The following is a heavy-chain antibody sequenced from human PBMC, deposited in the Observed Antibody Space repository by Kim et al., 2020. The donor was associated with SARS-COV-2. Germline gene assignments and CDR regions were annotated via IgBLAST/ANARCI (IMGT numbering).Heavy chain of an antibody. CDR2: IIPIFGTA. V-gene: IGHV1-69*13. Sequence: SVKVSCKASGGTFSSYAISWVRQAPGQGLEWMGGIIPIFGTANYAQKFQGRVTITADESTSTAYMELSSLRSEDTAVYYCARGGGGNDFWSGPQYYFDYWGQGTLVTVSS. CDR3: ARGGGGNDFWSGPQYYFDY. J-gene: IGHJ4*02. CDR1: GGTFSSYA. D-gene: IGHD3-3*01.